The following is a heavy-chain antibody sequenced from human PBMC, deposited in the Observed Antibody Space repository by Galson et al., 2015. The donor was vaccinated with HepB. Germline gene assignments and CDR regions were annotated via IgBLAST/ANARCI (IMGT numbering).Heavy chain of an antibody. J-gene: IGHJ5*02. V-gene: IGHV3-15*01. CDR3: TTSARYYDFWSGYFDWFDP. CDR1: GFTFSNAW. D-gene: IGHD3-3*01. CDR2: IKSNTDGGTT. Sequence: SLRLSCAASGFTFSNAWMSWVRQAPGKGLEWVGRIKSNTDGGTTDYAAPVKGRFTISRDDSKNTLYLQMNSLKTEDTAVYYCTTSARYYDFWSGYFDWFDPWGQGTLVTVSS.